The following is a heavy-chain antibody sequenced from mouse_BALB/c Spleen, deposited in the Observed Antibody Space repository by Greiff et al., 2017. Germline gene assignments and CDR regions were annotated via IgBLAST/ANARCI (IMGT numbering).Heavy chain of an antibody. D-gene: IGHD2-3*01. Sequence: EVHLVESGGGLVQPGGSLKLSCAASGFTFSSYGMSWVRQTPDKRLELVATINSNGGSTYYPDSVKGRFTISRDNAKNTLYLQMSSLKSEDTAMYYCAREGYYLAYWGQGTLVTVSA. CDR2: INSNGGST. CDR3: AREGYYLAY. J-gene: IGHJ3*01. CDR1: GFTFSSYG. V-gene: IGHV5-6-3*01.